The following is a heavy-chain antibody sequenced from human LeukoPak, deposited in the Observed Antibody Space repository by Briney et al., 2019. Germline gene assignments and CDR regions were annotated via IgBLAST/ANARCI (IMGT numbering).Heavy chain of an antibody. Sequence: SQTLSLTCAISGDSVSSNSAAWNWIRQSPSRGLEWLGRTYYRSKWYNDYAVSVKSRITINPDTSKNQFSLQLNSETPEDTAVYYCARGPWPFGGRWFDPWGQGTLVTVSS. CDR2: TYYRSKWYN. V-gene: IGHV6-1*01. J-gene: IGHJ5*02. CDR3: ARGPWPFGGRWFDP. CDR1: GDSVSSNSAA. D-gene: IGHD3-3*01.